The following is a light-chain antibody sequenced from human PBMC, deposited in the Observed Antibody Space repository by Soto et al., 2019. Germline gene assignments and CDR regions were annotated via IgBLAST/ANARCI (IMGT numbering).Light chain of an antibody. J-gene: IGLJ7*01. CDR3: CSYASSTTVV. CDR2: EGS. Sequence: HSALTQPASVSGSPGQSITISCTGTSSDVGTYNLVSWYQQHPGKAPKLMIYEGSKRPSGVSNRFSGSKSGNTASLTISGLQAEDEADYYCCSYASSTTVVFGGGTQLTVL. CDR1: SSDVGTYNL. V-gene: IGLV2-23*01.